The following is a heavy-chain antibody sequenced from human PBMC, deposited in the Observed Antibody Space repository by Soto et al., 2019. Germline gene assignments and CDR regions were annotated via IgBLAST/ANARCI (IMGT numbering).Heavy chain of an antibody. V-gene: IGHV3-33*01. D-gene: IGHD6-6*01. CDR3: ATSGSSSPFEVGWFDP. J-gene: IGHJ5*02. CDR2: IWYDGSNK. CDR1: GFTFSSYP. Sequence: GGSLRLSCAASGFTFSSYPMHWVRQAPGKGLEWVAVIWYDGSNKYYADSVKGRFTISRDNSKYTLYLQLNSLRADDTALYYCATSGSSSPFEVGWFDPWGQGTLVTVSS.